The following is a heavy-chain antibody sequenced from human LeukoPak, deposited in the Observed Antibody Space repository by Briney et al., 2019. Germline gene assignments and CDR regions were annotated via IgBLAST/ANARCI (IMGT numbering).Heavy chain of an antibody. CDR2: ISAYNGNT. D-gene: IGHD3-16*01. J-gene: IGHJ6*03. CDR3: ARGARYPLGPRGTDYYYYYYMDV. V-gene: IGHV1-18*01. Sequence: ASVEVSCKASGYTFTSYGISWVRQAPGQGLEWMGWISAYNGNTNYAQKLQGRVTMTTDTSTSTAYMELRSLRSDDTAVYYCARGARYPLGPRGTDYYYYYYMDVWGKGTTVTVSS. CDR1: GYTFTSYG.